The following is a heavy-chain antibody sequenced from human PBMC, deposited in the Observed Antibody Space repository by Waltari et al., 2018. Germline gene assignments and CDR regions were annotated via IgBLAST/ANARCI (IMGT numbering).Heavy chain of an antibody. CDR2: IYPGDSDT. CDR1: GYSFTSYW. J-gene: IGHJ3*02. CDR3: ARHSGSGSYYNVAFDI. V-gene: IGHV5-51*01. D-gene: IGHD3-10*01. Sequence: EVQLVQSGAEVKKPGESLKISCKGSGYSFTSYWIGWVRQMPGKGLEWMGIIYPGDSDTRYSPSFQGQVTSSADKSISTAYLQWSSLKASDTAMYYCARHSGSGSYYNVAFDIWGQGTMVTVSS.